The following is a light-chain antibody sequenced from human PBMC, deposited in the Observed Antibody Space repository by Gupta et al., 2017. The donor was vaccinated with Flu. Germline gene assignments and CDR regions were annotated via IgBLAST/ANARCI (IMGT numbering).Light chain of an antibody. Sequence: EIVMTQSPLSLPVTPGEPASISCKSSQSLLSSNGHYYLDWYVQKPGQPPQLLIYLASQRACGVPDRFSGSGSGTDFTLKSSRVEAEDVGVYYCMQDLQTYTFGQGTKLEI. CDR3: MQDLQTYT. CDR1: QSLLSSNGHYY. V-gene: IGKV2-28*01. CDR2: LAS. J-gene: IGKJ2*01.